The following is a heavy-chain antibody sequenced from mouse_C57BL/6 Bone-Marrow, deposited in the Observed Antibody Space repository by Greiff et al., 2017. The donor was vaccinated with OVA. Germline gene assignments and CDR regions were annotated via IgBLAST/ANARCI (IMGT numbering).Heavy chain of an antibody. CDR2: IYPGDGDT. Sequence: QVQLQQSGAELVKPGASVKISCKASGYAFSSYWMNWVKQRPGKGLEWIGQIYPGDGDTTYNGKFKGKATLTADKSSSTAYMQLSSLTSEDSAVYFCARWGSSYWYFDVWGTGTTVTVSS. CDR3: ARWGSSYWYFDV. D-gene: IGHD1-1*01. V-gene: IGHV1-80*01. CDR1: GYAFSSYW. J-gene: IGHJ1*03.